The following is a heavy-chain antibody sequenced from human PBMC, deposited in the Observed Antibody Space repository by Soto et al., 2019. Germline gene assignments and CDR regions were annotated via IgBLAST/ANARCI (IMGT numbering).Heavy chain of an antibody. J-gene: IGHJ4*02. Sequence: PGGSLRLSCAASGFTFSSYGMHWVRQAPGKGLEWVAVISYDGSNKYYADSVKGRFTISRDNSKNTLYLQMNSLRAEDTAVYYCALSRIAARLLDYWGQGTLVTVSS. CDR2: ISYDGSNK. D-gene: IGHD6-6*01. CDR1: GFTFSSYG. CDR3: ALSRIAARLLDY. V-gene: IGHV3-30*03.